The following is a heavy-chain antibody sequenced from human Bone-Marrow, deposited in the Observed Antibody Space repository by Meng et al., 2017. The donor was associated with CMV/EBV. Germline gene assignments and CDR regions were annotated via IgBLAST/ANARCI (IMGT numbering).Heavy chain of an antibody. CDR1: GVSLSTSGVG. J-gene: IGHJ6*02. V-gene: IGHV2-5*01. D-gene: IGHD6-6*01. CDR2: IYWNDEK. CDR3: AYECSSPGPGCNYGMDV. Sequence: SGPTLVKPTQTLTLTCTFSGVSLSTSGVGVGWIRQPPGKALEWLALIYWNDEKRYSPSLKSRLTITKDTSKNQGVLTMTNMDPVDTATYYCAYECSSPGPGCNYGMDVWGQGTTVTVSS.